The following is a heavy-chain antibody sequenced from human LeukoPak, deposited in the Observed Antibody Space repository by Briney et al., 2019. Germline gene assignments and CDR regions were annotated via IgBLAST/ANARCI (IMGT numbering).Heavy chain of an antibody. D-gene: IGHD3-10*01. CDR2: ISYDGSNK. J-gene: IGHJ3*02. CDR3: AKCDTRGGSGSYGTAFDI. Sequence: GGSLRLSCAPSGFTFSSYVMHWVRQAPGKGLEWVAVISYDGSNKYYADSVKGRFTISRDNSKNTLYLQMNSLRAEDTAVYYCAKCDTRGGSGSYGTAFDIWGQGTMVTVSS. CDR1: GFTFSSYV. V-gene: IGHV3-30*18.